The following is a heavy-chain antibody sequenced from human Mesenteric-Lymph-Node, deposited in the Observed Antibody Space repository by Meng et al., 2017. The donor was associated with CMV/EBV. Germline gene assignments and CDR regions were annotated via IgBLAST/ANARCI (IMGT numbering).Heavy chain of an antibody. J-gene: IGHJ4*02. V-gene: IGHV3-53*01. CDR3: ARGSRGSGWYGVDY. CDR1: GFTVSSNY. Sequence: GESLKISCAASGFTVSSNYMTWVRQPPGKGLEWVSVIYSGGSGDYADSVKGRFTISRDTSKNTLYLQMNSLRVEDTAVYYCARGSRGSGWYGVDYWGQGMLVTVSS. D-gene: IGHD6-19*01. CDR2: IYSGGSG.